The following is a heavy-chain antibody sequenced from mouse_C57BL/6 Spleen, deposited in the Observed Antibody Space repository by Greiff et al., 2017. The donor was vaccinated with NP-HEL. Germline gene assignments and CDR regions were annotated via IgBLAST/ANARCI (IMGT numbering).Heavy chain of an antibody. CDR1: GFTFSDYY. CDR3: ARELGYYGSSSFDY. V-gene: IGHV5-16*01. Sequence: EVHLVESEGGLVQPGSSMKLSCTASGFTFSDYYMAWVRQVPEKGLEWVANINYDGSSTYYLDSLKSRFIISRDNAKNILYLQMSSLKSEDTATYYCARELGYYGSSSFDYWGQGTTLTVSS. D-gene: IGHD1-1*01. J-gene: IGHJ2*01. CDR2: INYDGSST.